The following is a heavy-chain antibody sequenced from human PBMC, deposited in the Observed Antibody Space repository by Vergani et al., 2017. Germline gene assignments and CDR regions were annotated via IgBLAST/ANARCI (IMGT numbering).Heavy chain of an antibody. CDR1: GGPISSSSYY. Sequence: QLQLQESGPGLVKPSETLSLTCTVSGGPISSSSYYWGWIRQPPGKGLEWIGSIYYSGSTYYNPSRKSRVTISVHTSKNQFSLKLSSVTAADTAVYYCARPYSSSWYGNWFDPWGQGTLVTVSS. CDR3: ARPYSSSWYGNWFDP. CDR2: IYYSGST. J-gene: IGHJ5*02. D-gene: IGHD6-13*01. V-gene: IGHV4-39*01.